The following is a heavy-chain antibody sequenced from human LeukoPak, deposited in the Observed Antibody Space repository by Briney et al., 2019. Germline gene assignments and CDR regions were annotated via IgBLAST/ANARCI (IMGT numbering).Heavy chain of an antibody. CDR2: IYTSGST. Sequence: GSLRLSCAASGFTFSSYAMSWVRQAPGKGLEWIGRIYTSGSTYYNPSLKSRVTISVDTSKNQFSLKLSSVTAADTAVYYCARDPTPQRLGRVSDYWGQGTLVTVSS. D-gene: IGHD3-16*01. J-gene: IGHJ4*02. V-gene: IGHV4-4*07. CDR1: GFTFSSYA. CDR3: ARDPTPQRLGRVSDY.